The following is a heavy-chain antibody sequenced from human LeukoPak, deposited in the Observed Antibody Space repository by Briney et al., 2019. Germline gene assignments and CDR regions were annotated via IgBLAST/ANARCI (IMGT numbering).Heavy chain of an antibody. CDR1: GFTFDDYA. D-gene: IGHD2-21*02. V-gene: IGHV3-9*01. J-gene: IGHJ2*01. CDR3: AKDYCGGDCYSGWYFDL. Sequence: GRSLRLSCAASGFTFDDYAIHWVRQAPGQGLEWISGISYNSDTIAYADSLKGRFTISRDNAKDSPYMQMHSLGAEDTALYYCAKDYCGGDCYSGWYFDLWGRGSLVTVSS. CDR2: ISYNSDTI.